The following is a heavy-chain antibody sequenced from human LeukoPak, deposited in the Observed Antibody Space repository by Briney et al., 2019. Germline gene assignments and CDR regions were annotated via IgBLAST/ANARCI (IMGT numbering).Heavy chain of an antibody. CDR3: ARRRPYGDWRAYDI. D-gene: IGHD4-17*01. J-gene: IGHJ3*02. CDR2: IYYSGST. V-gene: IGHV4-39*01. CDR1: GGSISSSGFY. Sequence: PSETLSLTCIVSGGSISSSGFYWGWIRQSPGKGLEWIGSIYYSGSTTYNPPLTSRVTISVDTSKNQFSLKVSSVTAADTAVYYCARRRPYGDWRAYDIWGQGTMVTVSS.